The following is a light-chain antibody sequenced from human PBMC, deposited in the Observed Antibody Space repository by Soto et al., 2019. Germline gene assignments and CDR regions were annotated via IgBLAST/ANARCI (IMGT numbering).Light chain of an antibody. J-gene: IGKJ1*01. V-gene: IGKV3-15*01. Sequence: IVMTKPPATLSVSPGRRATLSCRASQSIGATLAWSPQTPGQAPRLLIYGASSRVTGFPARFSGSGSVTVFTLTISSMQSYDFAVYNFQGYDDWPWTVAQGTKL. CDR2: GAS. CDR1: QSIGAT. CDR3: QGYDDWPWT.